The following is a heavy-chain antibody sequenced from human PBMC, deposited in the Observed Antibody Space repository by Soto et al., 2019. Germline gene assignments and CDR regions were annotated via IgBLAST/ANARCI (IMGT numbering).Heavy chain of an antibody. CDR2: IYYSGST. Sequence: SETLSLTCTVSGGSISSSSYYWGWIRQPPGKGLEWIGSIYYSGSTYYNPSLKSRVTISVDTSKNQFSLKLSSVTAADTAVYYCARLESYYYDSSGYFYYWGQGTLVTAPQ. D-gene: IGHD3-22*01. CDR1: GGSISSSSYY. V-gene: IGHV4-39*01. J-gene: IGHJ4*02. CDR3: ARLESYYYDSSGYFYY.